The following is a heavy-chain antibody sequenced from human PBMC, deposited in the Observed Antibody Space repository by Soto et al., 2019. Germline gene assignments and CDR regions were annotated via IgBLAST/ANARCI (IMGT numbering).Heavy chain of an antibody. CDR3: ARAKGDIAARLVYYYYYMDV. D-gene: IGHD6-6*01. Sequence: GGSLRLSCAASGFTFSSYSMNWVRQAPGKGLEWVSSISSSSSYIYYADSVKGRFTISRDNAKNSLYLQMNSLRAEDTAVYYCARAKGDIAARLVYYYYYMDVWGKGTTVTVSS. V-gene: IGHV3-21*01. CDR1: GFTFSSYS. J-gene: IGHJ6*03. CDR2: ISSSSSYI.